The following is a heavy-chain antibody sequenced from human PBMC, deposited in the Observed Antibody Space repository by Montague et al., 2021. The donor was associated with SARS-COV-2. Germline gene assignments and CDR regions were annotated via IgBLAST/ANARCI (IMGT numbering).Heavy chain of an antibody. CDR3: ARRLDYWDSSCQRRHFDY. D-gene: IGHD3-22*01. CDR2: ISYHGNT. J-gene: IGHJ4*02. V-gene: IGHV4-39*01. CDR1: GDSISSSSYD. Sequence: SETLSLTCTVSGDSISSSSYDWGWIRRPPGKGLEWIGHISYHGNTNYNPSLKSRVTISIDTSRNQFSLKVSSVTATDTAIYYCARRLDYWDSSCQRRHFDYWGQGTLVTVSS.